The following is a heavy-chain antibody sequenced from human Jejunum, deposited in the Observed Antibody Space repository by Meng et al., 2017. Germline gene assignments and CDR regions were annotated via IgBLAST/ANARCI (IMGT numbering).Heavy chain of an antibody. D-gene: IGHD4-17*01. J-gene: IGHJ4*02. V-gene: IGHV4-31*11. CDR1: GGYISSDADS. CDR2: IYYSGST. CDR3: ARSRVTTGLFDS. Sequence: QEQLQEAAPGLVKPSQAPVLTCANSGGYISSDADSWSWLRQHPGEGLEWLGYIYYSGSTNYNPSLKSRLFMSVDTSKNQFSLKLTSMTAADTAVYYCARSRVTTGLFDSWGRGTLVTVSS.